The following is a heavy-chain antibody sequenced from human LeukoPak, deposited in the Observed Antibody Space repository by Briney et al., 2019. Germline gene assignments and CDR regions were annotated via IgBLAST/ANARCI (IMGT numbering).Heavy chain of an antibody. CDR1: GFTFSSYA. CDR3: AKDLYSSSWYFTGSGAFDI. V-gene: IGHV3-23*01. Sequence: GGSLRLSCAASGFTFSSYAMSWVRQAPGKGLEWVSAISGSGGSTYYADSVKGRFTISRDNSKNTLYLQMNSLRAEDTAVYYCAKDLYSSSWYFTGSGAFDIWGQGTMVTVSS. J-gene: IGHJ3*02. D-gene: IGHD6-13*01. CDR2: ISGSGGST.